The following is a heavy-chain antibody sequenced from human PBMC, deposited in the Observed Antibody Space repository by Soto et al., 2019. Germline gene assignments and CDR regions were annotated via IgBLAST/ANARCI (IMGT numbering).Heavy chain of an antibody. J-gene: IGHJ4*02. Sequence: GGSLRLSCAASGFTFSSYSMNWVRQAPGKGLEWVSYISSSSSTIYYADSVKGRFTISRDNAKNSLYLQMNSLRDEDTAVYYCARDGAVRSYYYDSSGYYYFDYWGQGTLVTVSS. CDR3: ARDGAVRSYYYDSSGYYYFDY. CDR2: ISSSSSTI. V-gene: IGHV3-48*02. D-gene: IGHD3-22*01. CDR1: GFTFSSYS.